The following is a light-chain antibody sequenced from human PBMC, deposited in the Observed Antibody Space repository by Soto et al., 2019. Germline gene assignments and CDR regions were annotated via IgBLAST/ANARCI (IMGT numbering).Light chain of an antibody. CDR3: QQYKNWPPWK. V-gene: IGKV3-15*01. J-gene: IGKJ1*01. CDR2: GAS. CDR1: QSVSSN. Sequence: EFVSTQVPAALCARSAQKPTHSRSASQSVSSNLAWYQQKPGQAPRLLIHGASTRATGTPARFSGSGSGTEFTLTISSLQSEDSAVYYCQQYKNWPPWKFGKGTRVDIK.